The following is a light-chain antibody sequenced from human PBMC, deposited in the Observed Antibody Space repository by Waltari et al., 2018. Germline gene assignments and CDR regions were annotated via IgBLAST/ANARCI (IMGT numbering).Light chain of an antibody. Sequence: DIQMTQSPSTLSASVGDRVTITCRASQSISSWLAWYQQRPGKAPKLLIYEASTWESGVPSRFSGSGSGTEFTLTISSRQPDDLATYYCQQYNTYLTFGQGTKLEIK. CDR3: QQYNTYLT. CDR2: EAS. J-gene: IGKJ2*01. CDR1: QSISSW. V-gene: IGKV1-5*01.